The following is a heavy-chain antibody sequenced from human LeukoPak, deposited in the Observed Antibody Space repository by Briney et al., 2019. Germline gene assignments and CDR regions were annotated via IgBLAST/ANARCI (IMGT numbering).Heavy chain of an antibody. CDR3: ARDSSIAAPAPPYYYYGMDV. D-gene: IGHD6-6*01. Sequence: ASVKVSCKASGYTFTSYGISWVRQAPGQGLEWMGWISAYNGNINYAQKLQGRVTMTTDTSTSTAYMELRSLRSDDTAVYYCARDSSIAAPAPPYYYYGMDVWGQGTTVTVSS. V-gene: IGHV1-18*01. CDR2: ISAYNGNI. J-gene: IGHJ6*02. CDR1: GYTFTSYG.